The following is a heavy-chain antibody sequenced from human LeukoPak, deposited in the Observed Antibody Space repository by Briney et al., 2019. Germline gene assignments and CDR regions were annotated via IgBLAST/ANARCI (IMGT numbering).Heavy chain of an antibody. CDR2: ISSSGTYT. V-gene: IGHV3-11*03. CDR3: AKWSRTAVAGPLGYFDY. Sequence: PGGSLRLSCAASGFTFSDYYMTWIRQAPGKGLEWISYISSSGTYTNYADSVKGRFTISRDNAKNSLYLQMNSLRAEDTAVYYCAKWSRTAVAGPLGYFDYWGQGTLVIVSS. J-gene: IGHJ4*02. CDR1: GFTFSDYY. D-gene: IGHD6-19*01.